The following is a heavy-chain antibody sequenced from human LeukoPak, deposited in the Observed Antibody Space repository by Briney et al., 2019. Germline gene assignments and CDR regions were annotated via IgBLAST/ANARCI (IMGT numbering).Heavy chain of an antibody. V-gene: IGHV3-33*01. CDR2: IWYDGSNK. Sequence: PGGSLRLSCAASGFTFSSYGMHWVRQAPGKGLEWVAVIWYDGSNKYYADSVKGRFNISRDNSKNTLYLQMNSLRAEDTSVYYFARDQPDIVVVPAALTYYFDYWGQGTLVTVSS. J-gene: IGHJ4*02. D-gene: IGHD2-2*01. CDR1: GFTFSSYG. CDR3: ARDQPDIVVVPAALTYYFDY.